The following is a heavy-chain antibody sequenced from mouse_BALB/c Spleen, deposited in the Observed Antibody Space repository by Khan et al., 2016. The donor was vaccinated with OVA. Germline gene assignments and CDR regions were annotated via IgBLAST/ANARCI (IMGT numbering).Heavy chain of an antibody. J-gene: IGHJ4*01. CDR3: ARGGLLRGAMNY. D-gene: IGHD1-1*01. Sequence: QVQLQQSGPELVKPGASVKISCKASGYTFTDYYINWVKQKPGQGLEWIGWIYPGSGNTKYNEKFEDKATLTVETSSSTAYMRFSSLTSEDTAVDFCARGGLLRGAMNYWGQGTSVTVAS. CDR2: IYPGSGNT. V-gene: IGHV1-84*02. CDR1: GYTFTDYY.